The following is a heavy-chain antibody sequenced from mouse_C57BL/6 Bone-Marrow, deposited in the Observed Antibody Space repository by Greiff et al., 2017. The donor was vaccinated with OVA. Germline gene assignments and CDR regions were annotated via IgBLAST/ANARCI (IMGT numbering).Heavy chain of an antibody. CDR3: TTFPYYYGSSHWYFGV. Sequence: VQLQQSGAELVRPGASVKLSCTASGFNIKDDYMHWVKQRPEQGLEWIGWIDPENGDTEYASKFQGKATITADTSSNTAYLQLSSLTSEDTAVYYCTTFPYYYGSSHWYFGVWGTGTTVTVSS. CDR1: GFNIKDDY. V-gene: IGHV14-4*01. CDR2: IDPENGDT. J-gene: IGHJ1*03. D-gene: IGHD1-1*01.